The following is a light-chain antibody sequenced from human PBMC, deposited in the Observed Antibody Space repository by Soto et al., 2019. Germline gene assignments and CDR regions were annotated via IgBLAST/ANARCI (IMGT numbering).Light chain of an antibody. CDR2: GAS. Sequence: EMVMTQSPATLSVSPGERATLSCRASQSVSSYLAWYQQKPGQAPRLLIYGASTRATGIPARFSGSGSGAEFTLTISSPQSEDSAVYYCQQYKNWLALTFGGGTKVDIK. CDR3: QQYKNWLALT. V-gene: IGKV3-15*01. CDR1: QSVSSY. J-gene: IGKJ4*01.